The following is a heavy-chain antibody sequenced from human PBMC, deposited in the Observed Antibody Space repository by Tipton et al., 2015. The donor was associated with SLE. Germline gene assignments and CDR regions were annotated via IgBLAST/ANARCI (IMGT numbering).Heavy chain of an antibody. CDR2: AYHTGHT. V-gene: IGHV4-34*01. Sequence: TLSLTCAVYGGSFRGYSWGWVRQAPGRGLEWIGSAYHTGHTYYNPSLESRVTISLDTSKKEVSLKLSSVTAADTAMYYCARLLIPVGFDVWGQGKMVIVSS. J-gene: IGHJ3*01. D-gene: IGHD2-2*01. CDR1: GGSFRGYS. CDR3: ARLLIPVGFDV.